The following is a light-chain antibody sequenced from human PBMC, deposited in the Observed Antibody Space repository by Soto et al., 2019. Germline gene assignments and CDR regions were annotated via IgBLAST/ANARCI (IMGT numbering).Light chain of an antibody. CDR3: QQYNSYAKT. CDR1: QSISSW. CDR2: DAS. J-gene: IGKJ1*01. Sequence: DIQMTQSPSTLSASVGGRVTITCRASQSISSWLAWYQQKPGKAPKLLIYDASSLESGVPSRFSGSGSGTEFTLTISSLQPDDFATYYRQQYNSYAKTFGQGTKVEIK. V-gene: IGKV1-5*01.